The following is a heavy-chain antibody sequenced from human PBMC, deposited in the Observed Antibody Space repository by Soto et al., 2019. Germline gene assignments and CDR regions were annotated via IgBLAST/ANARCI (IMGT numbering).Heavy chain of an antibody. D-gene: IGHD3-10*01. V-gene: IGHV1-69*02. Sequence: QVQLVQSGAEVKRPGSSVKVSCKASGDTFNFYSINWVRQAPGLGLEWMGRVNPIVSMSNYAQKFQGRVTMTADNATNTAYMELSSLISEDTAIYYCASSYGSGYRAFDYWGQGALVTVSS. J-gene: IGHJ4*02. CDR2: VNPIVSMS. CDR3: ASSYGSGYRAFDY. CDR1: GDTFNFYS.